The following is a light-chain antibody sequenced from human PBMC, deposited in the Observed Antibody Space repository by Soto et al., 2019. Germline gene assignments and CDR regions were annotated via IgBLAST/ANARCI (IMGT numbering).Light chain of an antibody. J-gene: IGKJ4*01. CDR3: QQRSVRPLT. CDR1: QSVSSN. Sequence: ERVMTQSPATQSFTPGASATLSCRASQSVSSNLAWYQQKPGQAPRLLIYGASTRATGIPARFSGSGSGTDFSLTISGLESEDCAVYYCQQRSVRPLTFGGETKVDTK. V-gene: IGKV3-11*01. CDR2: GAS.